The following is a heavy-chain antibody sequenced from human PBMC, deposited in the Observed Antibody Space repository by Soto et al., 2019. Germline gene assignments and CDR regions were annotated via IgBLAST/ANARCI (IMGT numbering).Heavy chain of an antibody. D-gene: IGHD4-17*01. CDR2: ISGTGGNT. CDR1: GFTFSSFA. J-gene: IGHJ4*02. Sequence: GGSLRLSCAASGFTFSSFAISWVRQAPGRGLEWVSTISGTGGNTYYADSVKGRFTISRDNSKNTLYLQMNSLRAEDMAVYYCAKHIPTVNMKYYFDYWGQGTLVTVSS. V-gene: IGHV3-23*01. CDR3: AKHIPTVNMKYYFDY.